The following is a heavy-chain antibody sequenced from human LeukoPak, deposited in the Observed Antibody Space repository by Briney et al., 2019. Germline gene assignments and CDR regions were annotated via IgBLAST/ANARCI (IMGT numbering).Heavy chain of an antibody. CDR3: ARETYYYGSGSKPTNYFDY. CDR2: ISAYNGNT. D-gene: IGHD3-10*01. V-gene: IGHV1-18*01. J-gene: IGHJ4*02. Sequence: GASVKVSCKASGYTFSSYGISWVRQAPGQGLEWMGWISAYNGNTNYAQKFQGRVTMTTDTSTSTAYMELSRLRSDDTAVYYCARETYYYGSGSKPTNYFDYWGQGTLVTVSS. CDR1: GYTFSSYG.